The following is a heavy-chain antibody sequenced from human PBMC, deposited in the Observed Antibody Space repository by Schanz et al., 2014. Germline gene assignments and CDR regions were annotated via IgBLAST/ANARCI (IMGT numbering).Heavy chain of an antibody. Sequence: EEQLLQSGGGLVQPGGSLRLSCAASGFTFGSYGMSWVRQGPGKGLEWVSGISGGGGTRNYADSVKGRFTVFRDNSKRTLYLKINDPRDEDTAVYYCAKDSCSSTACYGYGMDVWGQGSTXTVSS. D-gene: IGHD2-2*01. J-gene: IGHJ6*02. CDR2: ISGGGGTR. CDR3: AKDSCSSTACYGYGMDV. V-gene: IGHV3-23*01. CDR1: GFTFGSYG.